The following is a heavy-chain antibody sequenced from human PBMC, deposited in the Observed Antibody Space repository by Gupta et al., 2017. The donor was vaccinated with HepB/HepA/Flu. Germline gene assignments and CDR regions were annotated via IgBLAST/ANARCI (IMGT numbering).Heavy chain of an antibody. Sequence: QVQLQESGPGLVKPSQTLSLTCTVSGGSISSDDYYWNWIRQPPGKGLEWIGYIYYSGSTYYNPSLKSRVTISVDPSKNQFSLKLSSVTVADTAVYYCTRGFSRTPNDSWGQGTLVTVSS. CDR2: IYYSGST. CDR3: TRGFSRTPNDS. J-gene: IGHJ4*02. CDR1: GGSISSDDYY. V-gene: IGHV4-30-4*01.